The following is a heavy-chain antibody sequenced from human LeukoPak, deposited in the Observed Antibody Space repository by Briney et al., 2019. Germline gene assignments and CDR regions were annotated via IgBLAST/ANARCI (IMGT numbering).Heavy chain of an antibody. V-gene: IGHV3-53*01. CDR3: ARRLGGPDRYYYYGMDV. CDR2: IYSGGST. Sequence: PGGSLRLSCAASGFTVSSNYMSWVRQASGKGLEWVSVIYSGGSTYYADSVKGRFTISRDNSKNTLYLQMNSLRAEDTAVYYCARRLGGPDRYYYYGMDVWGQGTTVTVSS. CDR1: GFTVSSNY. J-gene: IGHJ6*02. D-gene: IGHD1-26*01.